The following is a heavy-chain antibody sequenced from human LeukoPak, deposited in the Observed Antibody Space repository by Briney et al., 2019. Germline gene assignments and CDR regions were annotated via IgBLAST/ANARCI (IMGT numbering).Heavy chain of an antibody. V-gene: IGHV3-7*01. Sequence: GGSLRLSCAAAGFTFSSYWMSWVRQAPGKGREGVDNIKQDGSEKDYVDSVKGRFTISRDNAKNSLYLQMNSLRAEDTAVYYCARDGPIFGVVTMQAFDIWGQGTMVTVSS. CDR3: ARDGPIFGVVTMQAFDI. CDR1: GFTFSSYW. D-gene: IGHD3-3*01. CDR2: IKQDGSEK. J-gene: IGHJ3*02.